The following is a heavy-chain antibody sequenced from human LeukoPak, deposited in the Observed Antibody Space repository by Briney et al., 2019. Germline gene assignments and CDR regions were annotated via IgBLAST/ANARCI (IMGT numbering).Heavy chain of an antibody. V-gene: IGHV4-39*01. CDR1: GGSISSSSYY. J-gene: IGHJ4*02. CDR3: ARHVRFLEWLSSYYFDY. Sequence: EPSETLSLTCTVSGGSISSSSYYWGWIRQPLGKGLEWIGSIYYSGSTYYNPSLKSRVTISVDTSKSQFSLRLTSVTAADTAVYYCARHVRFLEWLSSYYFDYWGQGTLVTVSS. CDR2: IYYSGST. D-gene: IGHD3-3*01.